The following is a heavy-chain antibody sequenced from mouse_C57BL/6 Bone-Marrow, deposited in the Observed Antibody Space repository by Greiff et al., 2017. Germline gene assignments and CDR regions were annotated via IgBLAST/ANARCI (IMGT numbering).Heavy chain of an antibody. Sequence: QVQLKESGPGLVQPSQSLSITCTVSGFSLTSYGVHWVRQSPGKGLEWLGVIWSGGSTDNNEAFISRMSISKDNSNSQVFFKMNSLQADDTAIDYCARESFYYDYDGWYFDVGGTGTTVTVSS. D-gene: IGHD2-4*01. CDR1: GFSLTSYG. V-gene: IGHV2-2*01. CDR2: IWSGGST. CDR3: ARESFYYDYDGWYFDV. J-gene: IGHJ1*03.